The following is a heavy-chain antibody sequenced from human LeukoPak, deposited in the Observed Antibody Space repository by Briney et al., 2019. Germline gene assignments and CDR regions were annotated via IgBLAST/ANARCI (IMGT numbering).Heavy chain of an antibody. CDR1: GFTFSSYA. CDR3: AKKPKPTSSASYDY. Sequence: GGSLRLSCAGSGFTFSSYAMSWVRQAPGKGLEWVSAISGSGGSTYYADSVKGRFTISRDNSKNTLYLQMNSLRAEDTAVYYCAKKPKPTSSASYDYWGQGTLVTVSS. J-gene: IGHJ4*02. CDR2: ISGSGGST. D-gene: IGHD3-10*01. V-gene: IGHV3-23*01.